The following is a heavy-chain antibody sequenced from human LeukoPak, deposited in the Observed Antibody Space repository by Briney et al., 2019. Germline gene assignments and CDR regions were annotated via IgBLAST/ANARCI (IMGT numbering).Heavy chain of an antibody. D-gene: IGHD6-13*01. CDR2: IYHSGTT. J-gene: IGHJ4*02. CDR1: GYSISSGYY. CDR3: ATYSSSSPGY. Sequence: KTSETLSLTCTVSGYSISSGYYWGWIRQPPGKGLEWIGSIYHSGTTYYNPSLKSRVTISIDTSKNQFSLKLSSVTAADTAVYYCATYSSSSPGYWGQGTLATVSS. V-gene: IGHV4-38-2*02.